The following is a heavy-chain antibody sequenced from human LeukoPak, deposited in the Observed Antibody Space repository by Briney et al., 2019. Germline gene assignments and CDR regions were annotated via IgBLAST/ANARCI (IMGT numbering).Heavy chain of an antibody. J-gene: IGHJ4*02. Sequence: PSETLSLTCAVYGGSFSSYYWSWIRQPPGKGLEWIGEINHSGSTNYNPSLKSRVTISVDTSKNQFSLKLSSVTAADTAVYYCARCRSTSCPLDYWGQGTLVTVSS. V-gene: IGHV4-34*01. CDR2: INHSGST. CDR3: ARCRSTSCPLDY. D-gene: IGHD2-2*01. CDR1: GGSFSSYY.